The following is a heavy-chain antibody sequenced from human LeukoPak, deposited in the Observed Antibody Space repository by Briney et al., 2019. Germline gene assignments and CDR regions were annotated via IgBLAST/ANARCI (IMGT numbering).Heavy chain of an antibody. CDR2: FDPEDGET. J-gene: IGHJ2*01. CDR3: ATAPHWGIVGATSYWYFDL. CDR1: GYTLTELS. Sequence: ASVKVSCKVSGYTLTELSMHWVRQAPGKGLEWMGGFDPEDGETIYAQKFQGRVTMTEDTSTDTAYMELSSLRSEDTAVYYCATAPHWGIVGATSYWYFDLWGRGTLVTVSS. V-gene: IGHV1-24*01. D-gene: IGHD1-26*01.